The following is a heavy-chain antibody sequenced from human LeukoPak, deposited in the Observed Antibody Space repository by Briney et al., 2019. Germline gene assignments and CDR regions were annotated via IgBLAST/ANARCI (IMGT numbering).Heavy chain of an antibody. CDR3: AKVGYQHYYYYYYMDV. CDR1: GFTFSSYG. CDR2: ISGSGGST. V-gene: IGHV3-23*01. Sequence: TGGSLRLSCAASGFTFSSYGMSWVRQAPGKGLEWVSAISGSGGSTYYADSVKGRFTISRDNSKNTLYLQMNSLRAEDTAVYYCAKVGYQHYYYYYYMDVWGKGTTVTVSS. J-gene: IGHJ6*03. D-gene: IGHD2-2*01.